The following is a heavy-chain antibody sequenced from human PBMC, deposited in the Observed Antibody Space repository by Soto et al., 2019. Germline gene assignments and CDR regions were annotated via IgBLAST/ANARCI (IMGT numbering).Heavy chain of an antibody. D-gene: IGHD3-22*01. J-gene: IGHJ4*02. Sequence: PGGSLRLSSAASGFTFTTYAMSRVRQAPGKGLEWVSGISGGGGNTFDADSVKGRFTISRDNSKNTLYLQMNSLRAEDTAVFYCARQTRGYYPVIGNWGQRTLVAISS. CDR2: ISGGGGNT. CDR1: GFTFTTYA. CDR3: ARQTRGYYPVIGN. V-gene: IGHV3-23*01.